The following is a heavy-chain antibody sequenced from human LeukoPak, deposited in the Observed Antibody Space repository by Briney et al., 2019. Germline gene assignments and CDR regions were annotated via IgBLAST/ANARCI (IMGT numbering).Heavy chain of an antibody. D-gene: IGHD3-3*01. J-gene: IGHJ4*02. CDR1: GFTFSSYG. CDR2: ISYDGSNK. CDR3: AKEAYYDFSHYFDY. Sequence: PGGSLRLSCAASGFTFSSYGMHWVRQAPGKGLEWVAVISYDGSNKYYADSVKGRFTISRDNSKNTLYLQMNSLRAEDTAVYYCAKEAYYDFSHYFDYWGQGTLVTVSS. V-gene: IGHV3-30*18.